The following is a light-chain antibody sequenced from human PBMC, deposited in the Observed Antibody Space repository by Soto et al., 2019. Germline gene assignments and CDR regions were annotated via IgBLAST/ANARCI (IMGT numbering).Light chain of an antibody. Sequence: ERVMTQSPVTLSVTQGESVTLSCRASQSVGTNLAWYQQKPGQAPSLLIYGVSTRATGIPTRFSGSGSGRQFTLTISSLQSEDFAVYYCQQYGTSEIIFGQGTRLEV. J-gene: IGKJ5*01. CDR1: QSVGTN. CDR3: QQYGTSEII. V-gene: IGKV3-15*01. CDR2: GVS.